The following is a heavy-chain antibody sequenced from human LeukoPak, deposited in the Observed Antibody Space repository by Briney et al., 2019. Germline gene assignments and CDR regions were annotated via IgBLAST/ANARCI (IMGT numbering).Heavy chain of an antibody. Sequence: GGSLRLSCAASGFTFSSYWMSWVRQAPGKGLEWVANIKQDGSEKYYVDSVKGRFTISRDNAKNSLYLQMNSLRAEDTAVYYCARPRVGATTHDAFDVWGQGTMVTVSS. D-gene: IGHD1-26*01. CDR2: IKQDGSEK. V-gene: IGHV3-7*01. J-gene: IGHJ3*01. CDR1: GFTFSSYW. CDR3: ARPRVGATTHDAFDV.